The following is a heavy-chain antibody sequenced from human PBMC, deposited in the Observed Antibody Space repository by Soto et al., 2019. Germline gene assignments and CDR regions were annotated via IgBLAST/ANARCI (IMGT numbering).Heavy chain of an antibody. CDR2: IYYSGST. CDR3: ARLGRCSGGSCYYSSGDYYYGKDV. D-gene: IGHD2-15*01. J-gene: IGHJ6*02. V-gene: IGHV4-39*01. CDR1: GGSISSSSYY. Sequence: SETLSLTCTVSGGSISSSSYYWGWIRQPPGRGLEWIGSIYYSGSTYYNPSLKSRVTISVDTSKNQFSLKLSSVTAADTAVYYCARLGRCSGGSCYYSSGDYYYGKDVWGQGTTVTVSS.